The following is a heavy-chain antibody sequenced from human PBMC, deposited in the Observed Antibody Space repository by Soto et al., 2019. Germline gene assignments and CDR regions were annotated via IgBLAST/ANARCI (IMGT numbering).Heavy chain of an antibody. CDR1: GFTFTRYS. CDR3: ARESEDLTSNFDY. J-gene: IGHJ4*01. CDR2: ISSTTNYI. V-gene: IGHV3-21*01. Sequence: EVQLVESGGGLVKPGGSLRLSCAASGFTFTRYSMNWVRQAPGKGLEWVSSISSTTNYIYNADSMKGRFTVSRDNAKNSVYLEMNSLSAEDTAVYYCARESEDLTSNFDYWGQEPWSPSPQ.